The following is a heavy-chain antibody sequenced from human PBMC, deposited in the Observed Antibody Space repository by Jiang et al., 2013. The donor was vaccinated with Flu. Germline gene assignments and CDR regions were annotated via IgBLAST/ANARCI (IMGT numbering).Heavy chain of an antibody. V-gene: IGHV3-30-3*01. D-gene: IGHD3-3*01. CDR1: GFTFNTHA. Sequence: GVVQPGRSLRLSCTASGFTFNTHAMHWVRQAPGKGLEGVALISHDGTEIYYADSVRGRFTISRDNSKNILSLQMNSLRGDDTAVYYCAREYYDFWTGPVPYYYGLDVWGQGTTVTVSS. CDR3: AREYYDFWTGPVPYYYGLDV. CDR2: ISHDGTEI. J-gene: IGHJ6*02.